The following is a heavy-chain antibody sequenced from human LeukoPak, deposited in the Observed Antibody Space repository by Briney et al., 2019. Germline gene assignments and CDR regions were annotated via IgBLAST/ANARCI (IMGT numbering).Heavy chain of an antibody. CDR2: MNPNSGNT. J-gene: IGHJ6*02. Sequence: ASVKVSCKASGYTFTSYDINWVRQAIGQGLEWMGWMNPNSGNTGYAQKFQGRVTMTRNTSISTAYMELSSLRSEDTAVYYCARPTVRYSYGYLSYYYYGMDVWGQGTTVTVSS. CDR1: GYTFTSYD. D-gene: IGHD5-18*01. V-gene: IGHV1-8*01. CDR3: ARPTVRYSYGYLSYYYYGMDV.